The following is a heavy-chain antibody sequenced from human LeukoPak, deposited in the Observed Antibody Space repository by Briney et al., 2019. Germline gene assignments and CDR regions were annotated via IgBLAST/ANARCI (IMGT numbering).Heavy chain of an antibody. CDR1: GYTFIAYY. J-gene: IGHJ5*02. CDR2: INPNSGGT. V-gene: IGHV1-2*02. CDR3: ARMHYYDSSGDNWFDP. D-gene: IGHD3-22*01. Sequence: GASVKVSCKASGYTFIAYYMHWVRQAPGQGLEWMGWINPNSGGTNYAQKFQGRVTMTRDTSISTAYMDLSRLRSEDTAVYYCARMHYYDSSGDNWFDPWGQGTLVTVSS.